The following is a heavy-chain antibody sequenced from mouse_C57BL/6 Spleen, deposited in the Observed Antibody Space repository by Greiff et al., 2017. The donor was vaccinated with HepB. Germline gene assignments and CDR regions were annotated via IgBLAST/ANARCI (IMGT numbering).Heavy chain of an antibody. V-gene: IGHV14-1*01. D-gene: IGHD1-1*01. CDR1: GFNIKDYY. CDR2: IDPEDGDT. J-gene: IGHJ2*01. Sequence: VQLQQSGAELVRPGASVKLSCTASGFNIKDYYMHWVKQRPEQGLEWIGRIDPEDGDTEYAPKFQGKATMTADTSSNTAYLQLSSLTSEDTAVYYCTRVTTVVAPFDYWGQGTTLTVSS. CDR3: TRVTTVVAPFDY.